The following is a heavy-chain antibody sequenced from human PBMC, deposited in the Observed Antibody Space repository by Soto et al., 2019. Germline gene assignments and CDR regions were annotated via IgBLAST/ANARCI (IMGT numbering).Heavy chain of an antibody. V-gene: IGHV1-18*01. CDR3: ATLTYTSGLDY. J-gene: IGHJ4*02. Sequence: ASVKVSCKSSGYTFTSSGIGWVRQAPGQGLEWMGWISPYNGNTNYVPKVRGRVTMTADTSTSTAYMEVRGLRSDDKAVYYCATLTYTSGLDYWGQGTLVTVS. CDR2: ISPYNGNT. CDR1: GYTFTSSG. D-gene: IGHD3-3*01.